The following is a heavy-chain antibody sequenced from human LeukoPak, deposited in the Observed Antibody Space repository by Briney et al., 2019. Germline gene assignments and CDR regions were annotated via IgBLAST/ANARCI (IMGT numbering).Heavy chain of an antibody. D-gene: IGHD6-19*01. J-gene: IGHJ5*02. CDR1: GFSFKTYE. Sequence: GGSLRLSCVASGFSFKTYEMNWVRQAPGKGLEWISYISVGGSDEDYADSVKGRFSISRDNAKNSLFLQMNSLRVEDTAVYYCVRDVGFNNGWPAWGQGTLVTVSS. CDR2: ISVGGSDE. CDR3: VRDVGFNNGWPA. V-gene: IGHV3-48*03.